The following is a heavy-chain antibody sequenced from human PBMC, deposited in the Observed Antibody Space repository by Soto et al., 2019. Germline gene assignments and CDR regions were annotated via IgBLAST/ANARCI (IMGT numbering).Heavy chain of an antibody. CDR3: ARSETTGTLNWFDP. CDR1: GGSISSYY. V-gene: IGHV4-59*01. Sequence: PSETLSLTCTVSGGSISSYYWSWIRQPPGKGLEWIGYIYYSGSTNYNPSLKSRVTISVDTSKNQFSLKLSSVTAADTAVYYCARSETTGTLNWFDPWGQGTLVTAPQ. D-gene: IGHD4-4*01. J-gene: IGHJ5*02. CDR2: IYYSGST.